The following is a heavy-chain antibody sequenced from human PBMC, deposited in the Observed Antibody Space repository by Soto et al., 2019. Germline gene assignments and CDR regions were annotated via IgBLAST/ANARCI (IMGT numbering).Heavy chain of an antibody. CDR3: VKGGYYGDYEGYYYGMDV. D-gene: IGHD4-17*01. CDR1: GFTFSSYA. J-gene: IGHJ6*02. V-gene: IGHV3-23*01. Sequence: EVQLLESGGGLVQPGGSMRLSCAASGFTFSSYAMSWVRQAPGKGLEWVSAISGSGGSTYYADSVKGRFTISRDNSKNSLYLQMNSLRAEDTAVYYCVKGGYYGDYEGYYYGMDVWGQGTTVTVSS. CDR2: ISGSGGST.